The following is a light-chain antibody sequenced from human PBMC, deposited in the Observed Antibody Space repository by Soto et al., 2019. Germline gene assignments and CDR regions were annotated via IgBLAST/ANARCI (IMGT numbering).Light chain of an antibody. Sequence: EIILTQSPDTLSLSPGERATLSCRASQTVSSNYLAWCQQRPGHAPRLLIYGASTRAAGIPDRFSGSGSGTDFTLTITRLEPEDYAVYVCQQYTGPPTTFGQGTRLEIK. CDR1: QTVSSNY. CDR2: GAS. J-gene: IGKJ5*01. CDR3: QQYTGPPTT. V-gene: IGKV3-20*01.